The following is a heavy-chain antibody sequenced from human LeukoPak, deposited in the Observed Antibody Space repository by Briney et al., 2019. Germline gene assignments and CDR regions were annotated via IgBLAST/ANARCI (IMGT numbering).Heavy chain of an antibody. CDR3: ARDVGASNFDS. CDR1: GGSISSSSHY. CDR2: IYYSGST. D-gene: IGHD1-26*01. Sequence: PSETLSLTCSVSGGSISSSSHYWDWIRQPPGEGLEWIGYIYYSGSTNYNPSLKSRITISIDTSKNQFSLKVRSVTAADTAVYYCARDVGASNFDSWGQGVQVTVSS. J-gene: IGHJ4*02. V-gene: IGHV4-61*01.